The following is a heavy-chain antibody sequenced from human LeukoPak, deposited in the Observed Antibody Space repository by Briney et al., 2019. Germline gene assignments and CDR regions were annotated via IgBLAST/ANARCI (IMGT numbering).Heavy chain of an antibody. CDR3: ARGQRLHYYGSGSYPY. D-gene: IGHD3-10*01. CDR1: GGSISSYY. CDR2: IYYSGST. J-gene: IGHJ4*02. V-gene: IGHV4-59*12. Sequence: SETLSLTCTVSGGSISSYYWSWIRQPPGKGLEWIGYIYYSGSTNYNPSLKSRVTISVDTSKNQFSLKLSSVTAADTAVYYCARGQRLHYYGSGSYPYWGQGTLVTVSS.